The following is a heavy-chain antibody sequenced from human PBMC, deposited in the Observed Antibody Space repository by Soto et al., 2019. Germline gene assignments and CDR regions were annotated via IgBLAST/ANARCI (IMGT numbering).Heavy chain of an antibody. Sequence: GSLRLSCVGSGFTFSSNWMTWVRQAPGKGLEWVGNIRQDGSEKNYVDSVKGRFTISRDNAKNSLYLQMNSLTVDDTAVYFCVRDHNWAFDYWAPGTLVTVSS. D-gene: IGHD1-1*01. CDR1: GFTFSSNW. CDR2: IRQDGSEK. V-gene: IGHV3-7*02. CDR3: VRDHNWAFDY. J-gene: IGHJ4*02.